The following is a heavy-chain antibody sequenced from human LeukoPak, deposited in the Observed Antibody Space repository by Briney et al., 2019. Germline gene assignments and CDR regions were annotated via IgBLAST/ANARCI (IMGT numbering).Heavy chain of an antibody. D-gene: IGHD2-2*01. CDR1: GFTFSSYW. CDR2: INSDGSST. V-gene: IGHV3-74*01. Sequence: PGGSLRLSCAASGFTFSSYWMHWVRQAPGKGLVWVSRINSDGSSTSYADSVKGRFTISRDNAKNTLYLQMNSLRAEDTAVYYCAKDRAEKYQLLEFFDYWGQGTLVTVSS. J-gene: IGHJ4*02. CDR3: AKDRAEKYQLLEFFDY.